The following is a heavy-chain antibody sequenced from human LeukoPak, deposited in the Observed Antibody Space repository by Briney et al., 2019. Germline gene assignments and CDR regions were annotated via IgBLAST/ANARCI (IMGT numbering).Heavy chain of an antibody. CDR2: INTDGSTT. CDR1: GFTFSSNW. J-gene: IGHJ6*03. V-gene: IGHV3-74*01. Sequence: PGGSLRLSCAASGFTFSSNWMHWVRQAPGKGLVWVSRINTDGSTTSYADSVEGRFTISRDNAKNTLYLQMNSLRGEDMAVYYCASALYYYSYMDVWGKGTTVTVSS. CDR3: ASALYYYSYMDV.